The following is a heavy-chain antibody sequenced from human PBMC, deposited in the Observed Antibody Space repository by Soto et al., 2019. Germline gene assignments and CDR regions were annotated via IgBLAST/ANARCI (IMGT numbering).Heavy chain of an antibody. D-gene: IGHD3-10*01. CDR2: ITHNGST. V-gene: IGHV4-34*01. Sequence: SETLSLTCAVYAGSFSGYYWSWIRQPPGKGLESNGEITHNGSTNYNPSLKSRFTISVDTSINQFSLKLSSVTAADTAVYYCARVAYYYGSGSHFDYWGQGTLVTVSS. CDR1: AGSFSGYY. J-gene: IGHJ4*02. CDR3: ARVAYYYGSGSHFDY.